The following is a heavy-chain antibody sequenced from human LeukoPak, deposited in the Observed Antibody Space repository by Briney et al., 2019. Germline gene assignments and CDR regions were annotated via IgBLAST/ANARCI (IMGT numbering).Heavy chain of an antibody. Sequence: TSVKVSYKASGFSFTNSAVQWVRQARGQRLEWIGWIVVGSGNTIYVQKFQERVTISRDMSTSTAYMELSSLRSEDTAVYYCAAGYIGGAMVTNAFDIWGQGTMVTVSS. J-gene: IGHJ3*02. CDR1: GFSFTNSA. CDR3: AAGYIGGAMVTNAFDI. V-gene: IGHV1-58*01. CDR2: IVVGSGNT. D-gene: IGHD5-18*01.